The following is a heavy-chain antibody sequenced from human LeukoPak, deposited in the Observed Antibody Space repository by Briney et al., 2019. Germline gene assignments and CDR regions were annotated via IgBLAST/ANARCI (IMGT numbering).Heavy chain of an antibody. CDR1: GGSISSYY. D-gene: IGHD1-26*01. V-gene: IGHV4-59*01. Sequence: PSETLSLTCTVSGGSISSYYWSWIRQPPGKGLEWIGYIYYSGSTNYNPSLKSRVTISVDTSKNQFSLKLSSVTAADTAVYYCARLMGSYYPLHYWGQGTLVTVSS. J-gene: IGHJ4*02. CDR3: ARLMGSYYPLHY. CDR2: IYYSGST.